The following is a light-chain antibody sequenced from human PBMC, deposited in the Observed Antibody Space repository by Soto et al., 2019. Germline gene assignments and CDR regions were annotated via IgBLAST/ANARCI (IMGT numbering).Light chain of an antibody. Sequence: VLTQSPGTLSLSPGESAPLSCRASQSVTNNYLTWYQQKPGQAPRLLIYGASSGATGIPARFSGSGSGTEFTLTISSLQSEEFAVYYCQKYNNWPVTVGQGTKVDIK. V-gene: IGKV3-15*01. CDR1: QSVTNN. CDR3: QKYNNWPVT. CDR2: GAS. J-gene: IGKJ1*01.